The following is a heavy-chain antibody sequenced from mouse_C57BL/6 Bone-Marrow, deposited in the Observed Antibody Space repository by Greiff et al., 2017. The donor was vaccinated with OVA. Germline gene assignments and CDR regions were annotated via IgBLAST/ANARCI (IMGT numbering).Heavy chain of an antibody. J-gene: IGHJ1*03. Sequence: DVMLVKSGGDLVKPGGSLKLSCAASGFTFSSYGMSWVRQTPDKRLEWVATISSGGSYTYYPDSVKGRFTISRDNAKNTLYLQMSSLKSEDTAMYYCARRYFDVWGTGTTVTVSS. V-gene: IGHV5-6*02. CDR2: ISSGGSYT. CDR1: GFTFSSYG. CDR3: ARRYFDV.